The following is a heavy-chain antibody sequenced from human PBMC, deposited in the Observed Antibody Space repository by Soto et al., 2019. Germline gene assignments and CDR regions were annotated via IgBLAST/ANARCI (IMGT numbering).Heavy chain of an antibody. J-gene: IGHJ6*02. CDR1: GFTVSSNY. D-gene: IGHD3-22*01. V-gene: IGHV3-53*01. CDR3: ARDTYYYDSSGDYGMDV. Sequence: PGGSLRLSCAASGFTVSSNYMSWVRQAPGKGLEWVSVIYSGGSTYYADSVKGRFTISRDNSENTLYLQMNSLRAEDTAVYYCARDTYYYDSSGDYGMDVWGQGTTVTVSS. CDR2: IYSGGST.